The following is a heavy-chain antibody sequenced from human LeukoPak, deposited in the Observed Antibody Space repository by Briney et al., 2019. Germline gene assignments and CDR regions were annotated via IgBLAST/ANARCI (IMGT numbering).Heavy chain of an antibody. J-gene: IGHJ6*04. D-gene: IGHD3-10*02. Sequence: QTGGSLRLSCAASGFTFSSYEMSWVRQAPGKGLEWASYISSSGSTIYYADSVKGRFTISRDNAKNSLYLQMNSLRAEETAVYYCAELGITMIGGVWGKGTTVTISS. V-gene: IGHV3-48*03. CDR2: ISSSGSTI. CDR1: GFTFSSYE. CDR3: AELGITMIGGV.